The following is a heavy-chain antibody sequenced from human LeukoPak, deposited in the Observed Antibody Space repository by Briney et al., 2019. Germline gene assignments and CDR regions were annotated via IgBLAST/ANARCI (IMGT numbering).Heavy chain of an antibody. Sequence: GGSLRLSCAASGFTFRSYGMHWVRQAPGKGLEYVSAISSNGGRTYYANSVKGRFTISRDNSGNTLYHQMGSLRAEDMAVYYCATYYYDSGGFHFHHWGQGTLVTVSS. J-gene: IGHJ1*01. CDR1: GFTFRSYG. D-gene: IGHD3-22*01. CDR3: ATYYYDSGGFHFHH. CDR2: ISSNGGRT. V-gene: IGHV3-64*01.